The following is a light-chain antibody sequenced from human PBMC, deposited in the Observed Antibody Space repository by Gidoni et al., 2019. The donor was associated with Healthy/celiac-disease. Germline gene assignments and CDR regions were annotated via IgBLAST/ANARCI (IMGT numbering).Light chain of an antibody. CDR2: LGS. Sequence: DIVMTQSPLSLPVTPGEPASISCRSSQSLLHSNGYNYLDWYLQKPGQSPQLLIYLGSNRASGVPDRFSGSGSGTDFTLKISRVEAEDVGVYYCMQALHSSFGGGTKVEIK. CDR3: MQALHSS. V-gene: IGKV2-28*01. J-gene: IGKJ4*01. CDR1: QSLLHSNGYNY.